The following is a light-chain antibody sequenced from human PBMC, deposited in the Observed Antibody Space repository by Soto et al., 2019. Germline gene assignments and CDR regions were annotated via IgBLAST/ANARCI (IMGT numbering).Light chain of an antibody. V-gene: IGLV1-44*01. Sequence: QSVLTQPPSASGTPGQRVTISCYGGSSNIGSHTVNWYQQLPGTAPKLLIYSSNQRPSGVPDRFSGSKSGTSASLAISGLQSEDEADYYCAAWDDSLNAWVFGGGTKLTVL. CDR2: SSN. J-gene: IGLJ3*02. CDR1: SSNIGSHT. CDR3: AAWDDSLNAWV.